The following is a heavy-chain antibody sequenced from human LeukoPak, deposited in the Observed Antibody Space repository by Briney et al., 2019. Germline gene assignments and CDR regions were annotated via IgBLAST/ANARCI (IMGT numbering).Heavy chain of an antibody. CDR3: ARGTLKAAATDFDY. CDR1: GFIFDDYG. Sequence: GGSLRLSCAASGFIFDDYGMSWVRQAPGKGLEWVSGINWNGGSTGYADSVKGRFTISRDNAKNSLYLQMNSLRAEDTALYYCARGTLKAAATDFDYWGQGTLVTVSS. V-gene: IGHV3-20*04. CDR2: INWNGGST. J-gene: IGHJ4*02. D-gene: IGHD6-13*01.